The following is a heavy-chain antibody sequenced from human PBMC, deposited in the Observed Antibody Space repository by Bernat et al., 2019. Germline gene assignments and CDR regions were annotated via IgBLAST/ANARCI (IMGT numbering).Heavy chain of an antibody. J-gene: IGHJ4*02. CDR3: AKGNRRGLPATEVDS. CDR1: GFIFNDYA. CDR2: ISWNSGYI. Sequence: EVQLVESGGSLIEPGRSLRLSCAASGFIFNDYAMHWVRQAPGKGLAWVSSISWNSGYIGYADSVKGRFTISRDNAKNSLYLQMNRLRLEDTAVYYCAKGNRRGLPATEVDSWGQGAEVTVSP. D-gene: IGHD2-15*01. V-gene: IGHV3-9*01.